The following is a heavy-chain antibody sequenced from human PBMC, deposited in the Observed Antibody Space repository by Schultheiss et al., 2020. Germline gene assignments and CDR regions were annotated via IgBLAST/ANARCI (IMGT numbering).Heavy chain of an antibody. CDR3: AKSSRRGGYSSSWYGFLDY. V-gene: IGHV3-30*18. D-gene: IGHD6-13*01. CDR2: ISYDGTNT. Sequence: GGSLRLSCAASGFTFRMYGMHWVRQAPGKGLEWVAVISYDGTNTHYAESVKGRFTISRDNSKNTLYLQMNSLRAEDTAVYYCAKSSRRGGYSSSWYGFLDYWGQGTLVTVSS. CDR1: GFTFRMYG. J-gene: IGHJ4*02.